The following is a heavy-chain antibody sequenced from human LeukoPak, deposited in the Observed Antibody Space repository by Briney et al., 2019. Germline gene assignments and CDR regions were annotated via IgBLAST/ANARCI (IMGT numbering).Heavy chain of an antibody. D-gene: IGHD4-17*01. V-gene: IGHV3-21*01. CDR1: GFTFSSYS. Sequence: PGRSLRLSCAASGFTFSSYSMNWVRQAPGKGLEWVSSISSSSSYIYYADSVKGRFTISRDNAKNSLYLQMNSLRAEDTAVYYCARDLGMATVTTGGYYYYGMDVWGQGTTVTVSS. J-gene: IGHJ6*02. CDR2: ISSSSSYI. CDR3: ARDLGMATVTTGGYYYYGMDV.